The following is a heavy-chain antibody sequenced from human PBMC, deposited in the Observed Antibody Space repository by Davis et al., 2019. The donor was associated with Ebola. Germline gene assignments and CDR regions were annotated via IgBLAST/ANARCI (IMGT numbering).Heavy chain of an antibody. CDR3: AKLAVRGNYYGSDF. V-gene: IGHV3-23*01. CDR2: STESEADI. D-gene: IGHD3-10*01. CDR1: GFTFSPYV. J-gene: IGHJ4*02. Sequence: GESLKISCAASGFTFSPYVMAWVRQAPGKELEWVSASTESEADITYADSVKGRFTVSRDNSMNTVYLQCNSLRVEDTAVYYCAKLAVRGNYYGSDFWGRGTLVTVSS.